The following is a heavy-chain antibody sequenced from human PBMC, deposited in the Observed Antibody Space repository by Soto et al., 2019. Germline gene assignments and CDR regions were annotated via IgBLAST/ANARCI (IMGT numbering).Heavy chain of an antibody. CDR1: GGTFSSYT. J-gene: IGHJ4*02. Sequence: SVKVSCEASGGTFSSYTISWVRQAPGQGLEWMGRIIPILGIANYAQKFQGRVTITADKSTSTAYMELSSLRSEDTAVYYCARSKYYYDSSGYYYPTFDYWGQGTLVTVSS. V-gene: IGHV1-69*02. D-gene: IGHD3-22*01. CDR2: IIPILGIA. CDR3: ARSKYYYDSSGYYYPTFDY.